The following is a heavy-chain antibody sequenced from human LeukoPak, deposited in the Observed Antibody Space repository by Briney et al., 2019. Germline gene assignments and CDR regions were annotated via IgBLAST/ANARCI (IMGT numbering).Heavy chain of an antibody. Sequence: SETLSLTCTVFGGSISSYYWSWIRQPPGQGLGWVGYIYYTGSTNHNPYLKSRVTISVDTSKNQFSLKLSSVTAADTAVYYCARVVYSGYDFRGAMDVWGKGTTVTVSS. J-gene: IGHJ6*03. V-gene: IGHV4-59*01. CDR2: IYYTGST. CDR3: ARVVYSGYDFRGAMDV. CDR1: GGSISSYY. D-gene: IGHD5-12*01.